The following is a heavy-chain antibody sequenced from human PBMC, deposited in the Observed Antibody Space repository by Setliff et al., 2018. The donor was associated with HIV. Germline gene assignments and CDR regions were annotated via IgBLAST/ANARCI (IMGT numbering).Heavy chain of an antibody. J-gene: IGHJ4*02. Sequence: PGGSLGLSCVASGFTFKHYGVNWVRQAPGRGLEWVSSISASGDYIYDADSVKGRFTVSRDNAKNSLYLQMDSLRVEDTAMYYCARDLPQYGFGGAFDYWGQGTLVTVSS. V-gene: IGHV3-21*01. CDR1: GFTFKHYG. CDR3: ARDLPQYGFGGAFDY. D-gene: IGHD3-10*01. CDR2: ISASGDYI.